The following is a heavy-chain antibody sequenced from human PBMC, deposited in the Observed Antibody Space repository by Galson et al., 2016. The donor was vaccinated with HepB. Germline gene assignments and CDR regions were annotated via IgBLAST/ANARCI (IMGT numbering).Heavy chain of an antibody. CDR2: ISSNGATI. CDR1: GFTFSSYT. Sequence: SLRLSCAASGFTFSSYTMNWVRQAPGKGLEWVSYISSNGATIYYADSVKGRFTISRDTSKNTLYLQMNSLRVEDTAVYYCATVPILGAVARYLDYWGQGTLVTVSS. V-gene: IGHV3-48*01. J-gene: IGHJ4*02. D-gene: IGHD3-3*01. CDR3: ATVPILGAVARYLDY.